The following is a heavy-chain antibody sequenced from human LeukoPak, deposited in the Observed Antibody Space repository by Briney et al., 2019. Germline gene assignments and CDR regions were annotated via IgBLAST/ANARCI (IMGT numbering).Heavy chain of an antibody. V-gene: IGHV3-48*03. J-gene: IGHJ4*02. D-gene: IGHD2-15*01. CDR3: ARDGPSRYCSGGSCAVDY. Sequence: PGGSLRLSCAASGFTFSSYEMNWVRQAPGKGLEWVSYISSSGSTIYCADSVKGRFTISRDNAKNSLYLQMNSLRAEDTAVYYCARDGPSRYCSGGSCAVDYWGQGTLVTVSS. CDR2: ISSSGSTI. CDR1: GFTFSSYE.